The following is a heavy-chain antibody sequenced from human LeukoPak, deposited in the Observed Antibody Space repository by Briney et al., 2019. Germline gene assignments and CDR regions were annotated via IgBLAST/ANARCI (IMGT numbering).Heavy chain of an antibody. CDR3: AKDREYYDFWSGYPLYYMDV. Sequence: PGGSLRLSCAASGFTFSSYAMSWVRQAPGKGLEWVSVISGSGGSTYYADSVKGRFTISRDNSKNTLYLQMNSLRAEDTAVYYCAKDREYYDFWSGYPLYYMDVWGKGTTVTVSS. CDR2: ISGSGGST. D-gene: IGHD3-3*01. J-gene: IGHJ6*03. CDR1: GFTFSSYA. V-gene: IGHV3-23*01.